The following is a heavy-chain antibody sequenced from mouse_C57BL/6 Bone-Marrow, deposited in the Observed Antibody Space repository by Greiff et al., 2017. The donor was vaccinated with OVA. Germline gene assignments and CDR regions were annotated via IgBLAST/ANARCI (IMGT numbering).Heavy chain of an antibody. CDR2: IRLKSDNYAT. J-gene: IGHJ2*01. CDR3: TGPGYYGSSDY. CDR1: GFTFSNYW. V-gene: IGHV6-3*01. D-gene: IGHD1-1*01. Sequence: EVQLQQSGGGLVQPGGSMKLSCVASGFTFSNYWMNWVRQSPEKGLEWVAQIRLKSDNYATHYAESVKGRFTISRDDSKSSVYLQMNNLRAEDTGIYYCTGPGYYGSSDYWGQGTTLTVSS.